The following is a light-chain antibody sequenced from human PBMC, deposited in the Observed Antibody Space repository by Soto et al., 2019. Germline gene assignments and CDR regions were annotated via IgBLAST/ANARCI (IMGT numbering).Light chain of an antibody. CDR3: HQRSDWPST. J-gene: IGKJ4*01. Sequence: EIVLTQSPATLSLSPGDRPTLSCRASQSVRSYLAWYQQKPGQAPRLLIYDASNRATGIPARFSGSGSGTDFTLTITSLEPEDFAVYYWHQRSDWPSTFGGGTKVEIK. CDR1: QSVRSY. CDR2: DAS. V-gene: IGKV3-11*01.